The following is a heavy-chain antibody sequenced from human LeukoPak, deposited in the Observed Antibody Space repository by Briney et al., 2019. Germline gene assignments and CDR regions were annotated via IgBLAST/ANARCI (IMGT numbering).Heavy chain of an antibody. Sequence: PSETLSLTCTVSGGSISSSSYYWGWIRQPPGKGLEWIGSIYYSGSTYYNPSLKSRVTISVDTSKNQFPLKLSSVTAADTAVYYCARPPAKGLLWFGESYMDVWGKGTTVTVSS. CDR3: ARPPAKGLLWFGESYMDV. D-gene: IGHD3-10*01. CDR1: GGSISSSSYY. V-gene: IGHV4-39*01. J-gene: IGHJ6*03. CDR2: IYYSGST.